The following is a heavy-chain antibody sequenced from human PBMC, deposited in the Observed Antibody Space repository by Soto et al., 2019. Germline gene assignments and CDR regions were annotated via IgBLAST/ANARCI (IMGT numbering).Heavy chain of an antibody. CDR3: ATHWTGVPRYYYGMDV. D-gene: IGHD2-8*02. Sequence: QVQLVQSGAEVKKPASSVKVSCKASGGTFSSYAISWVRQAPGQGLEWMGGIIPIFGTADYAQKFQGRVTITEDESTSTAYMELSSLRSEDTAVYYCATHWTGVPRYYYGMDVWGQGTTVTVSS. V-gene: IGHV1-69*12. J-gene: IGHJ6*02. CDR2: IIPIFGTA. CDR1: GGTFSSYA.